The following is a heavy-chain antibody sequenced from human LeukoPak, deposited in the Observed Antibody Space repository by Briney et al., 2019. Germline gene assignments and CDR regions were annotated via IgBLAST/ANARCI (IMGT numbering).Heavy chain of an antibody. D-gene: IGHD3-22*01. CDR1: GFTFSDYY. V-gene: IGHV3-11*01. Sequence: PGGSLRLSCAASGFTFSDYYMSWIRQAPGKGLGWVSYISSSGSTMYYADSVKGRFTISRDKAKNSLYLQMNSLRAEDTGVYYCARTSMILVVPYFDYWGQGTLVTVSS. J-gene: IGHJ4*01. CDR3: ARTSMILVVPYFDY. CDR2: ISSSGSTM.